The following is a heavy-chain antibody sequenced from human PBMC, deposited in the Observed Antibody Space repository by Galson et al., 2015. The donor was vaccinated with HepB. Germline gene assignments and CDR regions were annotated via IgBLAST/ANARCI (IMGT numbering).Heavy chain of an antibody. Sequence: SLRLSCAASGFTFSDYYMSWIRQAPGKGLEWVSYISSSGSTIYYAESLKGRFTISRDNAKNSLYLQISTLRVDDTAVYYCARELAMAGTFDYWGQGTLVTVSS. CDR1: GFTFSDYY. CDR2: ISSSGSTI. CDR3: ARELAMAGTFDY. D-gene: IGHD6-19*01. J-gene: IGHJ4*02. V-gene: IGHV3-11*01.